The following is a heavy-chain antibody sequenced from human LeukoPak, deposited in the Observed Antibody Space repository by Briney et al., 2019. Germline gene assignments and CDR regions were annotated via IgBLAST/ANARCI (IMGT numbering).Heavy chain of an antibody. CDR2: INPSGGST. V-gene: IGHV1-46*01. J-gene: IGHJ6*03. CDR3: ARERSVGATIKDDYYYYMDV. D-gene: IGHD1-26*01. CDR1: GYTFTSYY. Sequence: ASVKVSCKASGYTFTSYYMHWVRQAPGQGLEWMGIINPSGGSTNYAQKFQGRVTITADKSTSTAYMELSSLRSEDTAVYYCARERSVGATIKDDYYYYMDVWGKGTTVTVSS.